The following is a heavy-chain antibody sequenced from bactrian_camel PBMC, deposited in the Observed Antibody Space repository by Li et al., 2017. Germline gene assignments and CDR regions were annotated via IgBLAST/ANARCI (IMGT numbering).Heavy chain of an antibody. D-gene: IGHD6*01. CDR3: AAGGDGAWYAPCDS. CDR2: IHTDGDMT. CDR1: GSTGGVHC. Sequence: HVQLVESGGGSVQAGGSLRLSCAASGSTGGVHCMGWFRQPPGAEREAVGAIHTDGDMTFYADSVKGRFTISQDKAKNTMYLQMNSLKPEDTVVYYCAAGGDGAWYAPCDSGGQGTQVTVS. V-gene: IGHV3S1*01. J-gene: IGHJ6*01.